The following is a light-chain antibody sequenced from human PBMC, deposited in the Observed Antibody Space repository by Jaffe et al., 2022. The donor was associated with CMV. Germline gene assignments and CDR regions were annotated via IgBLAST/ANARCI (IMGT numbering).Light chain of an antibody. CDR2: SNN. CDR1: SSNIGSNT. J-gene: IGLJ2*01. CDR3: AAWDDSLTGLA. Sequence: QSVLTQPPSASGTPGQRVTISCSGSSSNIGSNTVNWYQQFPGTAPKLLIYSNNQRPSGVPDRFSGSKSGTSASLAISGVQSEDEADFYCAAWDDSLTGLAFGGGTKLTVL. V-gene: IGLV1-44*01.